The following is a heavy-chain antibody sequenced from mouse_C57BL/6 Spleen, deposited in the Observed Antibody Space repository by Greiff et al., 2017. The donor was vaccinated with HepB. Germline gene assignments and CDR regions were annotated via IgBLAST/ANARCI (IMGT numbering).Heavy chain of an antibody. V-gene: IGHV1-31*01. D-gene: IGHD1-1*01. CDR3: ARSGYYGSRGYAMDY. J-gene: IGHJ4*01. Sequence: VQLKESGPELVKPGASVKISCKASGYSFTGYYMHWVKQSHGNILDWIGYIYPYNGVSSYNQKFKGKATLTVDKSSSTAYMELRSLTSEDSAVYYCARSGYYGSRGYAMDYWGQGTSVTVSS. CDR2: IYPYNGVS. CDR1: GYSFTGYY.